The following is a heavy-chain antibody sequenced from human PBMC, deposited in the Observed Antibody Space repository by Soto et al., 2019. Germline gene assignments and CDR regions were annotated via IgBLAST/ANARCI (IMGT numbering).Heavy chain of an antibody. CDR1: GGSISTGDYY. V-gene: IGHV4-30-4*01. J-gene: IGHJ6*02. Sequence: PSETLSLTCTVSGGSISTGDYYWNWIRQPPGKGLEWIGYIYYSGSTYYNPSLKSRVTISADTSKNQFSLNLRSLTAADTAVYYCARVGSNSCYMCYYYGMDVRGQGTTVTVSS. CDR3: ARVGSNSCYMCYYYGMDV. CDR2: IYYSGST. D-gene: IGHD2-2*02.